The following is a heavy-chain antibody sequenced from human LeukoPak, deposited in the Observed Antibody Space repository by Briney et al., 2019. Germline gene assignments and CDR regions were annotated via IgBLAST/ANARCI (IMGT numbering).Heavy chain of an antibody. V-gene: IGHV1-58*02. CDR2: IFVGSGNT. J-gene: IGHJ6*02. Sequence: SVQVSCKASGFIFSSTTMQWVRQARGQGLELVGWIFVGSGNTKYVQRFQDRVTITRDMSTSTAYMELSSLRADDTATYYCSSQTQYYYYAMDVWGQGTTVTVSS. D-gene: IGHD6-13*01. CDR1: GFIFSSTT. CDR3: SSQTQYYYYAMDV.